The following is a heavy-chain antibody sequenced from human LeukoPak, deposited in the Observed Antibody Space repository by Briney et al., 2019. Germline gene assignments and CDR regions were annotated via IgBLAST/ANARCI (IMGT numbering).Heavy chain of an antibody. D-gene: IGHD4/OR15-4a*01. CDR2: ISAYNGNT. CDR1: GYTFTGYY. V-gene: IGHV1-18*04. J-gene: IGHJ5*02. CDR3: ARDPRELTTLDDWFDP. Sequence: GASVKVSCKASGYTFTGYYMHWVRQAPGQGLEWMGWISAYNGNTNYAQKLQGRVTMTTDTSTSTAYMELRSLRSDDTAVYYCARDPRELTTLDDWFDPWGQGTLVTVSS.